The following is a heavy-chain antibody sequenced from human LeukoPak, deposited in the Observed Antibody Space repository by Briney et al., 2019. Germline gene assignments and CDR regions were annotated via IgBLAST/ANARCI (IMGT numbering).Heavy chain of an antibody. CDR3: SRHSREYNNSDSLFDY. CDR1: GFTFSSYW. D-gene: IGHD6-6*01. J-gene: IGHJ4*02. V-gene: IGHV3-7*03. CDR2: MNQDGGDN. Sequence: GGSLRLSCAASGFTFSSYWMSWVRQAPGKGLEWVASMNQDGGDNYYVDSVKGRFIFSRDNANNSLYLQMYSLRAGATAVYYCSRHSREYNNSDSLFDYRGQGTLVTVSS.